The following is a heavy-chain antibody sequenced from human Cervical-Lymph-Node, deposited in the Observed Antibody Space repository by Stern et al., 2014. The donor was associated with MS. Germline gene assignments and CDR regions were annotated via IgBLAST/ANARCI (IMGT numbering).Heavy chain of an antibody. J-gene: IGHJ4*02. CDR2: IDWDDDK. CDR1: GFSLSTSGMS. V-gene: IGHV2-70*13. D-gene: IGHD3-10*01. CDR3: TRNAFHYTSGSYVFDY. Sequence: ESGPALVKPTQTLTLTCTFSGFSLSTSGMSVGWIRQPPGKALEWLALIDWDDDKYYSTSLETSLTISKDTSKNQVVLTMTNMDPEDTATYYCTRNAFHYTSGSYVFDYWGQGTLVTVSS.